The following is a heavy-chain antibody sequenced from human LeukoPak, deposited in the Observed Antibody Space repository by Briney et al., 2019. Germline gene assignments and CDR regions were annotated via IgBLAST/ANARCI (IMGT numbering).Heavy chain of an antibody. J-gene: IGHJ4*02. CDR1: GGSISSGGYY. D-gene: IGHD4-17*01. CDR2: IYYSGST. V-gene: IGHV4-31*03. CDR3: ARGGTTVHDY. Sequence: SETLSLTCTVSGGSISSGGYYWSWIRQHPGKGLEWIGYIYYSGSTYYNPSLKSRVTISVDTSKSQFSLKLSSVTAADTAVYYCARGGTTVHDYWGQGTLVTVSS.